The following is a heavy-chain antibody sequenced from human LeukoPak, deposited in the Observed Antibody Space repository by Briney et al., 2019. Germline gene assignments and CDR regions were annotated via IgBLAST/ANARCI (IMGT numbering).Heavy chain of an antibody. J-gene: IGHJ5*02. CDR2: ISSSGSTI. D-gene: IGHD4-17*01. CDR1: GFTFSDYY. V-gene: IGHV3-11*04. Sequence: GGSLRLSCAASGFTFSDYYMSWIRQAPGKGLEWVSYISSSGSTIYYADSVKGRFTISRDNAKNSLYLQLNSLRAEDTAVYYCARDQGYGDYGWFDPWGQGTLVTVSS. CDR3: ARDQGYGDYGWFDP.